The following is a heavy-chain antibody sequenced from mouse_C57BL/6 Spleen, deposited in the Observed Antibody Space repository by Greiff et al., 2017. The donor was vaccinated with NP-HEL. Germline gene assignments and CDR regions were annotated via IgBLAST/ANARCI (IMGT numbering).Heavy chain of an antibody. Sequence: VQLQQSGPELVKPGASVKISCKASGYAFSSSWMNWVKQRPGKGLEWIGRIYPGDGDTNYNGKFKGKATLTADKSSSTAYMQLSSLTSEDSAVYFWAREADISNHKYFDVWGTGTTVTVSS. CDR1: GYAFSSSW. V-gene: IGHV1-82*01. CDR3: AREADISNHKYFDV. D-gene: IGHD1-3*01. CDR2: IYPGDGDT. J-gene: IGHJ1*03.